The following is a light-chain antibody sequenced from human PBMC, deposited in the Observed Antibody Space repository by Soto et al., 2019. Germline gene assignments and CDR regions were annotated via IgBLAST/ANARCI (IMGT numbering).Light chain of an antibody. J-gene: IGLJ1*01. CDR2: QVS. CDR1: SSDVGGYYY. Sequence: QSVLTQPASVSGSPGQSITISCTGTSSDVGGYYYVSWYQHHPGKAPKLMIYQVSNRPSGVSNRFSGSKSGNTASLTVSGLQAEDEADYYCSSYAGSSNVFGTGTKVTVL. CDR3: SSYAGSSNV. V-gene: IGLV2-14*01.